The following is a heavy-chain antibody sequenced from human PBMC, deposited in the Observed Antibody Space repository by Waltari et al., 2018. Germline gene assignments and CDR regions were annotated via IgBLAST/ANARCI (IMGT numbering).Heavy chain of an antibody. CDR2: IYYSGIT. D-gene: IGHD5-12*01. J-gene: IGHJ6*03. CDR1: GGSISSYY. Sequence: QVQLQESGPGLVKPSETLSLTCTVSGGSISSYYWSWIRQPPGKGLEWIGYIYYSGITNYNPSLKSRVTISVDTSKNQFSLKLSSVTAADTAVYYCARDRGGYSGYDSGLPYYYYYMDVWGKGTTVTVSS. V-gene: IGHV4-59*01. CDR3: ARDRGGYSGYDSGLPYYYYYMDV.